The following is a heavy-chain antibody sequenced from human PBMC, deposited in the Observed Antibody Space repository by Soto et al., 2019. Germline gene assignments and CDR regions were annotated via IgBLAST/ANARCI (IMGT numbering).Heavy chain of an antibody. CDR1: GGSISSSSYY. J-gene: IGHJ4*02. V-gene: IGHV4-39*01. CDR3: ATPIMTGTSGYFDY. Sequence: PSETLSLTCTVSGGSISSSSYYWGWIRQPPGKGLEWIGSIYYSGSTYYNPSLKSRVTISVDTSKNQFSLKLSSVTAADTAVYYCATPIMTGTSGYFDYWGQGTLVTVSS. CDR2: IYYSGST. D-gene: IGHD1-7*01.